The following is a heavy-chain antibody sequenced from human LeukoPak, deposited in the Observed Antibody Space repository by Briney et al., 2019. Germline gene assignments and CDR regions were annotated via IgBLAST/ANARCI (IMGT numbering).Heavy chain of an antibody. V-gene: IGHV3-23*01. CDR3: AKTAVGVAAAVN. Sequence: TGGSLRLSCAASGFTFSNYAMSWVRQAPGKGLEWVSAISASGGSTYYADSVKGRFTISRDNSKNTLYLQMNSLRAENTAVYYCAKTAVGVAAAVNWGQGSLGTGSS. J-gene: IGHJ4*01. CDR2: ISASGGST. CDR1: GFTFSNYA. D-gene: IGHD6-13*01.